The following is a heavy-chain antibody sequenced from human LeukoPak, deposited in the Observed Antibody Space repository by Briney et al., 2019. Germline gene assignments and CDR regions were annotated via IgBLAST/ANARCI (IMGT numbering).Heavy chain of an antibody. CDR1: GFTFSSNA. D-gene: IGHD3-22*01. Sequence: QSGGSLRLSCAASGFTFSSNAMSWVRQAPGKGLEWVSPISGSGGSTYYADSVKGRFTISRDNSKNTLYLQMNSLRAEDTAVYYCAKATKYYYDSSGYLDYWGQGTLVTVSS. J-gene: IGHJ4*02. CDR3: AKATKYYYDSSGYLDY. CDR2: ISGSGGST. V-gene: IGHV3-23*01.